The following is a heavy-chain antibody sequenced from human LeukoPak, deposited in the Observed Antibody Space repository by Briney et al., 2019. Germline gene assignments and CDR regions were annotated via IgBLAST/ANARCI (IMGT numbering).Heavy chain of an antibody. V-gene: IGHV3-11*01. D-gene: IGHD1-1*01. CDR1: GFTFRDYA. CDR2: IKKRSAAT. Sequence: PGGSLRLSCEASGFTFRDYAMTWIRQDPGKGLEWISYIKKRSAATYYADSVTGRFVISRDDAKHFLYLDLTNLRAEDTATYFCARIWSARDWFDPWGQGT. CDR3: ARIWSARDWFDP. J-gene: IGHJ5*02.